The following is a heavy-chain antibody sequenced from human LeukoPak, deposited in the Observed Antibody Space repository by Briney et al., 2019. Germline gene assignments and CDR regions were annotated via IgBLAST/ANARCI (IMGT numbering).Heavy chain of an antibody. D-gene: IGHD2-15*01. CDR2: TYYRSKWYN. V-gene: IGHV6-1*01. Sequence: SQTLSLTCAISGDSVSSHSAAWNWIRQSPSRGLEWLGRTYYRSKWYNDYAVSVKSRITINPDTSKNQFSLQLNSVTPEDTAVYFCAANLGYCTGGSCFSWFDPWGQGTLVTVSS. CDR3: AANLGYCTGGSCFSWFDP. CDR1: GDSVSSHSAA. J-gene: IGHJ5*02.